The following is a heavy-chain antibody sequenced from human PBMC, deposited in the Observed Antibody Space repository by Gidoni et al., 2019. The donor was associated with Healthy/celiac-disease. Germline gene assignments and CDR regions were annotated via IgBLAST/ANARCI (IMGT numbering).Heavy chain of an antibody. CDR2: INHSGST. CDR3: ARDPHLLRYFDWLSKDDAFDI. Sequence: QVQLQQWGAGLLKPSETLSLTCAVYGGSFSGYYWSWIRQPPGKGLEWIGEINHSGSTNYNPSLKSRVTISVDTSKNQFSLKLSSVTAADTAVYYCARDPHLLRYFDWLSKDDAFDIWGQGTMVTVSS. D-gene: IGHD3-9*01. CDR1: GGSFSGYY. V-gene: IGHV4-34*01. J-gene: IGHJ3*02.